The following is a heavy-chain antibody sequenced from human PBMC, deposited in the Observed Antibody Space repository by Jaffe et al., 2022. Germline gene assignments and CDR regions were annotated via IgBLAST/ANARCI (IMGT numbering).Heavy chain of an antibody. V-gene: IGHV4-61*02. CDR2: IYTSGST. D-gene: IGHD3-16*02. CDR1: GGSISSGSYY. Sequence: QVQLQESGPGLVKPSQTLSLTCTVSGGSISSGSYYWSWIRQPAGKGLEWIGRIYTSGSTNYNPSLKSRVTISVDTSKNQFSLKLSSVTAADTAVYYCARDALYYDYVWGSYRYFDYWGQGTLVTVSS. J-gene: IGHJ4*02. CDR3: ARDALYYDYVWGSYRYFDY.